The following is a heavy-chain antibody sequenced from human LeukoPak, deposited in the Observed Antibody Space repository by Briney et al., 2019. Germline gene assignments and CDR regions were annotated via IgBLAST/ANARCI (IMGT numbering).Heavy chain of an antibody. V-gene: IGHV4-59*01. J-gene: IGHJ3*02. D-gene: IGHD6-19*01. CDR1: GGSISSYY. CDR3: ARVPLRRYSSGWYAFDI. Sequence: SETLSLTCTVSGGSISSYYWSWIRQPPGKGLEWIGYIYYSGSTNYNPSLKSRVTISVDTSKNQFSLKLSSVTAADTAVYYCARVPLRRYSSGWYAFDIWGQGTMVTVSS. CDR2: IYYSGST.